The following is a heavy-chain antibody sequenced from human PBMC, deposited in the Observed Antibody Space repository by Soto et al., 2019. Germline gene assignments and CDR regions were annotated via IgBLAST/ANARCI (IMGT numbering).Heavy chain of an antibody. J-gene: IGHJ6*02. V-gene: IGHV3-30*18. CDR3: AKGLDIVLVSGGNKPYYYYGVDV. CDR2: ISHDGNTK. CDR1: GFSFSGYG. D-gene: IGHD2-8*01. Sequence: QVELVESGGGVVQPGRSLKLSCAASGFSFSGYGMHWVRQAPGKGLEWLALISHDGNTKLYPVSVKGRFTISRDNSKNMLYLQMSSLRTDDSAVYYCAKGLDIVLVSGGNKPYYYYGVDVWGQGTTVTVSS.